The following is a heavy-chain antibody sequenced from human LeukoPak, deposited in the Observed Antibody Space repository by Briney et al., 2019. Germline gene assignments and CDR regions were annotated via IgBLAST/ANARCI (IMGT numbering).Heavy chain of an antibody. D-gene: IGHD2-2*01. CDR1: GSNFTSYW. CDR2: TYPGDSDT. CDR3: ARWSAAQTAFDI. Sequence: PGGSLQISGQGSGSNFTSYWIGGVRQVPGKGREWMGVTYPGDSDTSYSPSFQGQVTISADKSISTAYLQWSSLKASDTAMYYCARWSAAQTAFDIWGQGTMVTVSS. J-gene: IGHJ3*02. V-gene: IGHV5-51*01.